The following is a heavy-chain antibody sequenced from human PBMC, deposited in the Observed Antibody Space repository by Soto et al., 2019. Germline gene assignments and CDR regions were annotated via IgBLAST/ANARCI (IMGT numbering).Heavy chain of an antibody. CDR1: GYTFSSYG. CDR3: ARGWDNKSEHSSGWYDDF. D-gene: IGHD6-19*01. Sequence: GASVKVSCKASGYTFSSYGISWVRQAPGQGLEWMGWISGYSGHTYYAQKFQGRVTMTTDTSTNTVYMELRSLRSDDTAVYYCARGWDNKSEHSSGWYDDFWGQGTLVTVSS. CDR2: ISGYSGHT. J-gene: IGHJ4*02. V-gene: IGHV1-18*01.